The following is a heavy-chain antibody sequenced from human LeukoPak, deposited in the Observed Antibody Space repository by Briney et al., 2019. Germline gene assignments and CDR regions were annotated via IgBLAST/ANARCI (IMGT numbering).Heavy chain of an antibody. CDR1: GFTFVNHW. CDR3: ARRYMATSAEDFDY. J-gene: IGHJ4*02. Sequence: PGGSLRLSCVASGFTFVNHWMTWVRQAPGKGLEGVANMNQDGSEKYYVDSVKGRFTISRDNAKNSLYLQMNSLRAEDAAVYYCARRYMATSAEDFDYWGQGTLVTVSS. CDR2: MNQDGSEK. D-gene: IGHD5-24*01. V-gene: IGHV3-7*01.